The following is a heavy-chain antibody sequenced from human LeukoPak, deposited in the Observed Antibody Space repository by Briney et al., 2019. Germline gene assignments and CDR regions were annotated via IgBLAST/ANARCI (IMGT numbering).Heavy chain of an antibody. J-gene: IGHJ6*03. V-gene: IGHV3-7*03. CDR1: GFTFSSYW. CDR2: IKTDGSQI. Sequence: GGSLRLSCVASGFTFSSYWMTWVRQAPGKGLEWVANIKTDGSQIYYVDSVKGRFTISRDNAKNSLYLQMNSLRAEDTAVYYCAKGGGFDWLNYYYMDVWGKGTTVIISS. CDR3: AKGGGFDWLNYYYMDV. D-gene: IGHD3-9*01.